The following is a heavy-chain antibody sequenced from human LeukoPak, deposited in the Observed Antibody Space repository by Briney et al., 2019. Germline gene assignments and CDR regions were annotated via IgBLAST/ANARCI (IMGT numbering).Heavy chain of an antibody. Sequence: PSEALSLTCTGSGVSISSYYWSWIRQPPGKGLEWIGYIYYSGNTYYDPSLKSRVTISGDTSKNQFSLKVNSVTAADTAVYYCARTEPLDPFDFWGQGTLVTVSS. J-gene: IGHJ3*01. CDR2: IYYSGNT. V-gene: IGHV4-59*01. CDR1: GVSISSYY. CDR3: ARTEPLDPFDF.